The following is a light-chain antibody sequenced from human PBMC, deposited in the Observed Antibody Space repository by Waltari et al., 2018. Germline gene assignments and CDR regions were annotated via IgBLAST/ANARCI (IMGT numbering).Light chain of an antibody. CDR2: EDD. Sequence: FILTQPHSVSESPGKPVTISCTRSSGSIASNYVQWYQQRPGSSPTTVIYEDDQRPSGVPDRFSGSIDGSSNSASLTISGLKTEDESDYYCQSYDSTTVIFGGGTKLTVL. V-gene: IGLV6-57*01. J-gene: IGLJ2*01. CDR3: QSYDSTTVI. CDR1: SGSIASNY.